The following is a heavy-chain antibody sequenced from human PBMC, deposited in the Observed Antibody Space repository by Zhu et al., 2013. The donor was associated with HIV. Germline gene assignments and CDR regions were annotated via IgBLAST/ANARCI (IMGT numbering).Heavy chain of an antibody. V-gene: IGHV1-2*02. D-gene: IGHD7-27*01. J-gene: IGHJ6*03. CDR3: ARDQAGDYYYMDV. Sequence: QVQLVQSGTEVKRPGASVKVSCKASGYTFISHDINWVRQAPGQGLQWMGWIDPKSGGTNYAQKFQGRVTMTRDTSISTAYMELSRLRSDDTAVYYCARDQAGDYYYMDVWGKGTTVTVS. CDR2: IDPKSGGT. CDR1: GYTFISHD.